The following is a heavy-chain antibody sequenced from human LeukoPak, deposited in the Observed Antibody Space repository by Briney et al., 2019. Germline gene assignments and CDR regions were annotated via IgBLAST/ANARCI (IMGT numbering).Heavy chain of an antibody. CDR1: GYTFTGYY. Sequence: ASVKVPCKASGYTFTGYYMHWVRQAPGQGLEWMGWINPNSGGTNYAQKFQGWVTMTRDTSISTAYMELSRLRSDDTAVYYCARAGVRFGEPFDPWGQGTLVTVSS. V-gene: IGHV1-2*04. CDR2: INPNSGGT. J-gene: IGHJ5*02. CDR3: ARAGVRFGEPFDP. D-gene: IGHD3-10*01.